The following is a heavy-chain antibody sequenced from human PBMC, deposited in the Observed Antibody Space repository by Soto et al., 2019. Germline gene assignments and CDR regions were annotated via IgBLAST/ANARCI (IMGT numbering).Heavy chain of an antibody. J-gene: IGHJ4*02. CDR3: AKFRRIPSGGVFAVGLDF. CDR2: IGGSGASA. Sequence: EVQLLESGGGLIQPGGSLRLSCTASGFTFSSYAMTWVRQAPGKGLEWVSLIGGSGASAYYADSVLGRARISRDNAKNTLYLQMNTLRAEDTAVYYRAKFRRIPSGGVFAVGLDFWGLGTLVTVSS. D-gene: IGHD3-16*02. CDR1: GFTFSSYA. V-gene: IGHV3-23*01.